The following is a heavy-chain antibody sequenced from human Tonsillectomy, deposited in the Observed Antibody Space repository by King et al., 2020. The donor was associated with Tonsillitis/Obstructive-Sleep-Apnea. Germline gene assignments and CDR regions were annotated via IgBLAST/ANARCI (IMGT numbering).Heavy chain of an antibody. CDR1: GFTFTNAW. Sequence: VQLVESGGGLVRPGGSLRLSCAASGFTFTNAWMSWVRQAPGKGLEWVGHIKSNTDGGTTDYAAPVKGRFAISRDNSKNTLYLQMNDLKTEDTAVYYCTTKAYRGPTAYWGQGTLVTVSS. D-gene: IGHD2-21*02. CDR3: TTKAYRGPTAY. CDR2: IKSNTDGGTT. V-gene: IGHV3-15*01. J-gene: IGHJ4*02.